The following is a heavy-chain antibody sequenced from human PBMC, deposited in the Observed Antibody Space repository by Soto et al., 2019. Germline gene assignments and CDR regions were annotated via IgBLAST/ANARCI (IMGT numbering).Heavy chain of an antibody. D-gene: IGHD2-15*01. V-gene: IGHV1-3*01. CDR2: INAGNGNT. CDR3: ASIARVVDYYGMDV. CDR1: GSTFTSYA. J-gene: IGHJ6*02. Sequence: ASVNVSCKASGSTFTSYAMHWVRQAPGQRLEWMGWINAGNGNTKYSQKFQGRVTITRDTSASTAYMELSSLRSEDTAVYYCASIARVVDYYGMDVWGQGTTVTVSS.